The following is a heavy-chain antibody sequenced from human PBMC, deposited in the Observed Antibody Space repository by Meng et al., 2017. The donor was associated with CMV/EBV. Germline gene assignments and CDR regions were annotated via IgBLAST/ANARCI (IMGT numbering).Heavy chain of an antibody. Sequence: VQCVRSGGALVQPGRSLCLSCAGPGFTFSSYAMHWVRQAPGKGLEWVAVISYDGSNKYYADSVKGRFTISRDNSKNTLYLQMNSLRAEDTAVYYCARGDYFDYWGQGTLVTVSS. CDR1: GFTFSSYA. CDR3: ARGDYFDY. CDR2: ISYDGSNK. V-gene: IGHV3-30-3*01. J-gene: IGHJ4*02.